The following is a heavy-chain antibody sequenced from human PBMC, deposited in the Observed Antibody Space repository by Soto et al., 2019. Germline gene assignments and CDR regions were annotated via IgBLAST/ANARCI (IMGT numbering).Heavy chain of an antibody. V-gene: IGHV3-33*01. J-gene: IGHJ4*02. D-gene: IGHD2-2*01. CDR2: IWYDGSNK. CDR1: GFTFSSYG. Sequence: GGSLRLSCAASGFTFSSYGMHWVRQAPGKGLEWVAVIWYDGSNKYYADSVKGRFTISRDNSKNTLYLQMNSLRAEDTAVYYCARGDIVVVPAAPDYWGQGTLVTVSS. CDR3: ARGDIVVVPAAPDY.